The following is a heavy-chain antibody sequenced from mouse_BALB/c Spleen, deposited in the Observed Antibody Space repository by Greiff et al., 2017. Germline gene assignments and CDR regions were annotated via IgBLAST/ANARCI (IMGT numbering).Heavy chain of an antibody. CDR2: ISSGSSTI. CDR3: ANYGNYEGFAY. Sequence: EVQLQESGGGLVQPGGSRKLSCAASGFTFSSFGMHWVRQAPEKGLEWVAYISSGSSTIYYADTVKGRFTISRDNPKNTLFLQMTSLRSEDTAMYYCANYGNYEGFAYWGQGTLVTVSA. D-gene: IGHD2-1*01. CDR1: GFTFSSFG. V-gene: IGHV5-17*02. J-gene: IGHJ3*01.